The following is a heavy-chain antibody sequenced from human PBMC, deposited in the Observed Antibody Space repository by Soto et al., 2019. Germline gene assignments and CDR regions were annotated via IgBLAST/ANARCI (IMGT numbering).Heavy chain of an antibody. CDR1: GGTFSSYA. J-gene: IGHJ6*02. V-gene: IGHV1-69*06. Sequence: QVQLVQSGAEVKKPGSSVKVSCKASGGTFSSYAISWVRQAPGQGLEWMGGIIPIFGTANYAQKFQGRVTITADKSTRTAYMELSSLGSEVTAVYYCARQAKGLGYSSGWYDYYYGMDVWGQGTTVTVSS. CDR2: IIPIFGTA. CDR3: ARQAKGLGYSSGWYDYYYGMDV. D-gene: IGHD6-19*01.